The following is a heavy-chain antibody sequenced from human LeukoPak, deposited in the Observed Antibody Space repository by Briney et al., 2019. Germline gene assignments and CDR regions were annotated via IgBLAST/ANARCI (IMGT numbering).Heavy chain of an antibody. V-gene: IGHV4-59*01. CDR1: GGSISSYY. D-gene: IGHD5-24*01. CDR2: IYYSGNT. Sequence: PSETLSLTCTVSGGSISSYYWSWIRQPPGKGLEWIGYIYYSGNTNYNPSLKSRVTISVDTSTNQFSLKLRSVTAADTAVYYCARTLGRDGYNSAFDIWGQGTVVTVSS. J-gene: IGHJ3*02. CDR3: ARTLGRDGYNSAFDI.